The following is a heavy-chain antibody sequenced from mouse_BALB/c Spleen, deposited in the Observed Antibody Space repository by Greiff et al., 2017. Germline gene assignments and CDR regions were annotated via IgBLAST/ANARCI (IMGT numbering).Heavy chain of an antibody. CDR1: GYTFTSYV. Sequence: EVKLMESGPELVKPGASVKMSCKASGYTFTSYVMHWVKQKPGQGLEWIGYINPYNDGTKYNEKFKGKATLTSDKSSSTAYMELSSLTSEDSAVYYCARYLRFFFDYWGQGTTLTVSS. V-gene: IGHV1-14*01. J-gene: IGHJ2*01. CDR3: ARYLRFFFDY. D-gene: IGHD5-1*01. CDR2: INPYNDGT.